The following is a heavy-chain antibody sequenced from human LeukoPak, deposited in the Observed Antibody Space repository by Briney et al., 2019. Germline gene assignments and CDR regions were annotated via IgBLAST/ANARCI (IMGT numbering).Heavy chain of an antibody. Sequence: GEALQISCKGSGYSFTSYWISWVRRMPGKGVGWMGRIDPSDSYTNYSPSFQGHVTISADKSISTASLQWSSLKASDTAMYYCARWSDYGDYWGQGTLVTVSS. CDR3: ARWSDYGDY. J-gene: IGHJ4*02. V-gene: IGHV5-10-1*01. CDR2: IDPSDSYT. CDR1: GYSFTSYW.